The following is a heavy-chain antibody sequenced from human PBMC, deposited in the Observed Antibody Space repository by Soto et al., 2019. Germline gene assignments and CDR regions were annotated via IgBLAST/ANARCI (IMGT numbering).Heavy chain of an antibody. V-gene: IGHV4-59*01. Sequence: SETLSLTCTVSGGSISSYYWSWIRQPPGKGLEWIGYIYYSGSTNYNPSLKSRVTISVDTSKNQFSLKLSSVTAADTAVYYCARDSNRSPDEGDAFDIWGQGTMVTVSS. CDR1: GGSISSYY. J-gene: IGHJ3*02. D-gene: IGHD2-2*01. CDR3: ARDSNRSPDEGDAFDI. CDR2: IYYSGST.